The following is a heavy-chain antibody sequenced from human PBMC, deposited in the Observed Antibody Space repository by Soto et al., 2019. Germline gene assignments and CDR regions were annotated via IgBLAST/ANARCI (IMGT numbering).Heavy chain of an antibody. Sequence: GGSLRLSCVVSGFTFISYWMNWVRQAPGKGLEWVAVISYDGSNKYYADSVKGRFTISRDNSKNTLYLQMNSLRAEDTAVYYCARGGVGAAAGYNWFDPWGQGTLVTVSS. CDR3: ARGGVGAAAGYNWFDP. V-gene: IGHV3-30*03. D-gene: IGHD6-13*01. CDR1: GFTFISYW. CDR2: ISYDGSNK. J-gene: IGHJ5*02.